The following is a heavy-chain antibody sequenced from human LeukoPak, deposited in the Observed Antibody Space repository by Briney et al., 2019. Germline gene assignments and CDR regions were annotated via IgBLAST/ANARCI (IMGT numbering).Heavy chain of an antibody. Sequence: TSETLSLTCTVSGGSISSSSYYWGWIRQPPGKGLEWIGSIYYSGSTYYNPSLKSRVTISVDTSKNQFSLKLSSVTAADTAVYYCARQGVTIFGVVIRLVEFNWFDPWGQGTLVTVSS. D-gene: IGHD3-3*01. CDR1: GGSISSSSYY. CDR3: ARQGVTIFGVVIRLVEFNWFDP. CDR2: IYYSGST. V-gene: IGHV4-39*01. J-gene: IGHJ5*02.